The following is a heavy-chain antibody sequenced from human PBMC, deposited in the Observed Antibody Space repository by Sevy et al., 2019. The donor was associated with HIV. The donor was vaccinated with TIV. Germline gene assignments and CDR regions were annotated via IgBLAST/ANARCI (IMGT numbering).Heavy chain of an antibody. D-gene: IGHD2-15*01. V-gene: IGHV3-74*01. CDR1: GFTFNRNW. Sequence: GGSLRLSCAASGFTFNRNWMHWVRQAPGKGLVWVSQISGDGTNTNYADSVKGRFTISRDNAKNTVYLQMNSLTVEDTAVYYCASEVYCSSGRCFSPRFDNWGQGTLVTVSS. J-gene: IGHJ4*02. CDR3: ASEVYCSSGRCFSPRFDN. CDR2: ISGDGTNT.